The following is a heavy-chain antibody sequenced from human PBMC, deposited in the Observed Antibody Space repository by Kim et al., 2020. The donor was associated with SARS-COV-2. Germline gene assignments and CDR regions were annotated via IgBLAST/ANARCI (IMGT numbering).Heavy chain of an antibody. CDR3: ARDQGDGYNQDGMDV. J-gene: IGHJ6*01. V-gene: IGHV4-39*07. D-gene: IGHD5-12*01. Sequence: PSLKRRVTISLGTSNNQFSLKLSSMTAADTAVYYCARDQGDGYNQDGMDVWGQGATVTVSS.